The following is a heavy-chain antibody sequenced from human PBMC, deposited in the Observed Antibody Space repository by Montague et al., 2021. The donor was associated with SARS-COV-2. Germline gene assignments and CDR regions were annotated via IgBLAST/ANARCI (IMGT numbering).Heavy chain of an antibody. CDR2: IDWDDDK. V-gene: IGHV2-70*11. Sequence: PALVKPTQTLTLTCTFSGVSLSTSGLCVSWIRQPPGKALEWLARIDWDDDKYYSTSLKARLTISKDTSKNQVVLTMTNMDPVDTATYYCARMGVVTALDYWGQGTLVTVSS. J-gene: IGHJ4*02. CDR1: GVSLSTSGLC. CDR3: ARMGVVTALDY. D-gene: IGHD2-21*02.